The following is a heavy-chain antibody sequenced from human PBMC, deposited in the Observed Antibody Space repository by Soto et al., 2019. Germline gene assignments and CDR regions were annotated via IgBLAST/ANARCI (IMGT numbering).Heavy chain of an antibody. J-gene: IGHJ4*02. Sequence: EVQLLESGGGLVQPGGSLRLSCTASGFTFTTYAMSWVRQAPGMGLELVSTISNSGTNTYYADSVKGRFTVSRDNSKYTVYLQMNSLRAEDTAVFYCVRDPDDGTYRNFNYWGQGTLVTVSS. D-gene: IGHD1-26*01. CDR3: VRDPDDGTYRNFNY. CDR1: GFTFTTYA. V-gene: IGHV3-23*01. CDR2: ISNSGTNT.